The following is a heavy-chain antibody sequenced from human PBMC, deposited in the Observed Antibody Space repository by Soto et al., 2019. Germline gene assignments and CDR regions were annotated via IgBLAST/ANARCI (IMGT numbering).Heavy chain of an antibody. J-gene: IGHJ4*02. Sequence: GGSLRLSCTASGFTFGDYAMSWVRQAPGKGLEWVGFIRSKAYGGTTEYAASVKGRFTISRDDSKSIAYLQMNSLKTEDTAVYYCTRDHSPRIAAATGYWGQGTLVTVS. CDR3: TRDHSPRIAAATGY. D-gene: IGHD6-13*01. V-gene: IGHV3-49*04. CDR1: GFTFGDYA. CDR2: IRSKAYGGTT.